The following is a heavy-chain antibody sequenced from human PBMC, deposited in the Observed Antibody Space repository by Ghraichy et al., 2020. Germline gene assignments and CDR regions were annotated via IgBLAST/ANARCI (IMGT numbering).Heavy chain of an antibody. CDR2: IHYSGTT. J-gene: IGHJ2*01. V-gene: IGHV4-59*01. D-gene: IGHD5-24*01. Sequence: SETLSLTCTVSGGFINNYYWSWIWQPPGQGLEWIWFIHYSGTTQYNPSLKSRVNFSVDTSKNQFSLKLTSVTVADTAVYYCARDTEEKATPYWYVDLWGRGTLVTV. CDR1: GGFINNYY. CDR3: ARDTEEKATPYWYVDL.